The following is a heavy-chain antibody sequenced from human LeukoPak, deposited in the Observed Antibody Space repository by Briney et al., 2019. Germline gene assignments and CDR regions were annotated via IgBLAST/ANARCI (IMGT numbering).Heavy chain of an antibody. CDR2: ISGSGGST. CDR1: GFTFSSYS. Sequence: GSLRLSCAASGFTFSSYSMNWVRQAPGQGLEWVSAISGSGGSTYYSDSVKGRFTISRDNSKNTLYLQMNSLRAEDTAVYYCAKVIGQWLVLIAFDIWGQGTMVTVSS. CDR3: AKVIGQWLVLIAFDI. D-gene: IGHD6-19*01. V-gene: IGHV3-23*01. J-gene: IGHJ3*02.